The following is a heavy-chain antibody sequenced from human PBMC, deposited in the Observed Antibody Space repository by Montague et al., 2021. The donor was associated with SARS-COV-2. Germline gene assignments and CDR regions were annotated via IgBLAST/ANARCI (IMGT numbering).Heavy chain of an antibody. Sequence: PPQTLTLTCTSSGFSLSTSGMCVSWIRQPPGKALEWLARIDWDDDTYYSTSLKTRLTISKDTSKNQVVLTMTNMDPVDTATYYCARMSVRGVIFDYWGQGTLVTVSS. CDR2: IDWDDDT. D-gene: IGHD3-10*01. V-gene: IGHV2-70*11. CDR3: ARMSVRGVIFDY. CDR1: GFSLSTSGMC. J-gene: IGHJ4*02.